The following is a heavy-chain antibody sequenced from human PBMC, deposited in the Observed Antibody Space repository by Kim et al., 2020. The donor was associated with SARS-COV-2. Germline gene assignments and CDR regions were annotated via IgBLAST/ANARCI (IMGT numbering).Heavy chain of an antibody. CDR1: GGTFSSYA. CDR2: IIPIFGTA. J-gene: IGHJ4*02. Sequence: SVKVSCKASGGTFSSYAISWVRQAPGQGLEWMGGIIPIFGTANYAQKFQGRVTITADESTSTAYMELSSLRSEDTAVYYCASPPGYCSGGSCSDYYYFDYWGQGTLVTVSS. V-gene: IGHV1-69*13. D-gene: IGHD2-15*01. CDR3: ASPPGYCSGGSCSDYYYFDY.